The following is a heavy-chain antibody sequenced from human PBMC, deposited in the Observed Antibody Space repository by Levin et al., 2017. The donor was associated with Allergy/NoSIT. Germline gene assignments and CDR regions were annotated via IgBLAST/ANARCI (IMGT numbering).Heavy chain of an antibody. Sequence: PGESLKISCAASGFTFSSYAMSWVRQAPGKGLEWVSAISGSGGSTYYADSVKGRFTISRDNSKNTLYLQMNSLRAEDTAVYYCAKDLYESPLPYYYDSSGEHAFDIWGQGTMVTVSS. J-gene: IGHJ3*02. CDR2: ISGSGGST. CDR3: AKDLYESPLPYYYDSSGEHAFDI. V-gene: IGHV3-23*01. D-gene: IGHD3-22*01. CDR1: GFTFSSYA.